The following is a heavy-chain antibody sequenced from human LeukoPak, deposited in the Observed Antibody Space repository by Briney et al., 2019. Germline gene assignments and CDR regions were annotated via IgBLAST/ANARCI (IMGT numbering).Heavy chain of an antibody. CDR1: GYSISSGFY. CDR2: VYHGGSS. CDR3: ARLADSSGYRLSWSDP. V-gene: IGHV4-38-2*02. D-gene: IGHD3-22*01. Sequence: SETLSLTCTVSGYSISSGFYWGWIRPPPGKGLEWIGNVYHGGSSNYNPSLKRRVTISVDTSKNHFSLKLRSVTAADTAVYHCARLADSSGYRLSWSDPWGQGTLVTVSS. J-gene: IGHJ5*02.